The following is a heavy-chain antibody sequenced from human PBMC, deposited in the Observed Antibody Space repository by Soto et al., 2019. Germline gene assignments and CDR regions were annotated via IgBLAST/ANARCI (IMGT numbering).Heavy chain of an antibody. CDR2: ISAYNGNT. D-gene: IGHD1-7*01. V-gene: IGHV1-18*01. CDR1: GYSFASYG. Sequence: ASVKVSCKASGYSFASYGISWVRQAPGQGLEWMGWISAYNGNTNYAQKLQGRVTMTTDTSTSTAYMELRSLRSDDTAVYYCARDELDPSSSDYWGQGTLVTVSS. J-gene: IGHJ4*02. CDR3: ARDELDPSSSDY.